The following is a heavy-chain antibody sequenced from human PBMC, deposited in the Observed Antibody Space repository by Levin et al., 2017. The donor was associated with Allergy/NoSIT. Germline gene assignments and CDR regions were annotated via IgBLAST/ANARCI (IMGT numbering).Heavy chain of an antibody. V-gene: IGHV3-30-3*01. CDR1: GFTFSSYA. D-gene: IGHD4-17*01. CDR3: ARVALLAGVTTGFDY. Sequence: GGSLRLSCAASGFTFSSYAMHWVRQAPGKGLEWVAVISYDGSNKYYADSVKGRFTISRDNSKNTLYLQMNSLRAEDTAVYYCARVALLAGVTTGFDYWGQGTLVTVSS. J-gene: IGHJ4*02. CDR2: ISYDGSNK.